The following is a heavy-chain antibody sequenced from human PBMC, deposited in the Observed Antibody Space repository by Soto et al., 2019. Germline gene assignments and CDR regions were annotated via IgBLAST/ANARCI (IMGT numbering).Heavy chain of an antibody. V-gene: IGHV6-1*01. D-gene: IGHD6-13*01. CDR2: TYYRSKWYN. CDR3: ASGTLSLSYSSRYNWFDH. Sequence: SQTLSLTCAISGDSVSSNSAAWNWIRQSPSRDLEWLGRTYYRSKWYNDYAVSVKSRITINPDTSKNQFSLQLNSVTLEETAVYYCASGTLSLSYSSRYNWFDHWGQGTLVTVSS. CDR1: GDSVSSNSAA. J-gene: IGHJ5*02.